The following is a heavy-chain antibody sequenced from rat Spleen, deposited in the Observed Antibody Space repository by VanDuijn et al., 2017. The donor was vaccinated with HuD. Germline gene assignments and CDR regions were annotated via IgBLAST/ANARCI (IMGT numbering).Heavy chain of an antibody. CDR1: GFTFSNYD. CDR3: ARHGYGYNWRYFDY. CDR2: ISTGGGNT. Sequence: EVQLVESGGGLVQPGRSLKLSCAASGFTFSNYDMAWVRQAPTKGLEWIASISTGGGNTYYRDSVKGRFTISRDNAKNTQYLQMDSLRSEDTATYYCARHGYGYNWRYFDYWGQGVMVTVSS. J-gene: IGHJ2*01. D-gene: IGHD1-9*01. V-gene: IGHV5S13*01.